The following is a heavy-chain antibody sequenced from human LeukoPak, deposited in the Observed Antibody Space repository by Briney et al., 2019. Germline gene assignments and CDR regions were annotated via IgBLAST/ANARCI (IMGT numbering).Heavy chain of an antibody. D-gene: IGHD3-22*01. CDR2: IYTSGST. CDR1: GGSISSYY. Sequence: SETLSLTCTVSGGSISSYYWSWIRQPAGKGLEWIGRIYTSGSTNYNPSLKSRVTMSVDTSKNQFSLKLSSVTAADTAVYYCARESYYYDSSSHRARAFDIWGQGTMVTVSS. J-gene: IGHJ3*02. V-gene: IGHV4-4*07. CDR3: ARESYYYDSSSHRARAFDI.